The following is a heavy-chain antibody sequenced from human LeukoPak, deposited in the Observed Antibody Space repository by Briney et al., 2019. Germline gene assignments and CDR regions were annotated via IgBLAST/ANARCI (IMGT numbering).Heavy chain of an antibody. J-gene: IGHJ4*02. CDR2: IIPIFGTA. Sequence: ASVKVSCKASGGTFSSYAISWVRQAPGQGLEWMGGIIPIFGTANYAQKFQGRVTITADESTSTAYMELSSLRSEDTAVYYCARVGIAAAIKYFDYWGQGTLVTVSS. D-gene: IGHD6-13*01. V-gene: IGHV1-69*13. CDR1: GGTFSSYA. CDR3: ARVGIAAAIKYFDY.